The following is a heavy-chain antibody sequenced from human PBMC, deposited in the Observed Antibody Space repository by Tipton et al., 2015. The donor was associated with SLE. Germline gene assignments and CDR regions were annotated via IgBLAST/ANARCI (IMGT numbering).Heavy chain of an antibody. D-gene: IGHD3-3*01. CDR1: GFTFTSYA. Sequence: QLVQSGGGVVQPGRSLRLSCAASGFTFTSYAIHWVRQAPGKGLEWVAVISNDGSNKYYADSVKGRFTISRDNSKNTLYLQMYSLRPDDTAVYYCAKDNADFWSGYDAFDIWGQGTMVTVSS. V-gene: IGHV3-30-3*01. CDR2: ISNDGSNK. CDR3: AKDNADFWSGYDAFDI. J-gene: IGHJ3*02.